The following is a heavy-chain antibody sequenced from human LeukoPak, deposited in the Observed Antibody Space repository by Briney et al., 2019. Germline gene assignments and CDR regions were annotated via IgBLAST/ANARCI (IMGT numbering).Heavy chain of an antibody. V-gene: IGHV5-51*01. CDR3: ARSRAEKVPVWGSYRHHDAFDI. CDR1: GYRFTEYW. CDR2: FYSGDSDT. D-gene: IGHD3-16*02. J-gene: IGHJ3*02. Sequence: GESLKIFRKGSGYRFTEYWIGWVRQIPGKGVEGVGFFYSGDSDTRYSPALQGQVTISADKSISTAYLQWSSLKASDTAMYYCARSRAEKVPVWGSYRHHDAFDIWGQGTRVTVSS.